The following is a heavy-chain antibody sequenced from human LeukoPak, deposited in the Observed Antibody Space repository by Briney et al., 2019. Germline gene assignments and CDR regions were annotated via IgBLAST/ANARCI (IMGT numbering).Heavy chain of an antibody. J-gene: IGHJ4*02. CDR3: ARGLELGGFDY. CDR2: IIPIFGTA. CDR1: GGTFSSYA. Sequence: ASVKVSCKASGGTFSSYAISWVRQALGQGLEWMGGIIPIFGTANYAQKFQGRVTITADESTSTAYMELSSLRSEDTAVYYCARGLELGGFDYWGQGTLVTVSS. D-gene: IGHD1-7*01. V-gene: IGHV1-69*13.